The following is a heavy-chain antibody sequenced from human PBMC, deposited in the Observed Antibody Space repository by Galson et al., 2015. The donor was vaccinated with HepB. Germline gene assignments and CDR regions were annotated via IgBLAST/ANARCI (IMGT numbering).Heavy chain of an antibody. Sequence: SLRLSCAASGFTFSSYAMSWVRQAPGKGLEWVSAISGSGGSTYYADSVKGRFTISRDNSKNTLHLQMNSLRAEDTAVYYCAKDGITIFGVVIVHYFDYWGQGTLVTVSS. J-gene: IGHJ4*02. CDR1: GFTFSSYA. V-gene: IGHV3-23*01. D-gene: IGHD3-3*01. CDR3: AKDGITIFGVVIVHYFDY. CDR2: ISGSGGST.